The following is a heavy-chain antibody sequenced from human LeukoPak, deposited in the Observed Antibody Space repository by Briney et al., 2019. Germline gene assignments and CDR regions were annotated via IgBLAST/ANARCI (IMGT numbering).Heavy chain of an antibody. J-gene: IGHJ4*02. CDR2: ISRDGGST. CDR1: GFTFDDYA. CDR3: AKGSHYYYGSGPMGY. Sequence: PGGSLRLSCAASGFTFDDYAMHWVRQAPGKGLEWVSLISRDGGSTYYADSVKGRFTISRDNSKNSLYLQMNSLRAEDTALYYCAKGSHYYYGSGPMGYWGQGTLVTVSS. V-gene: IGHV3-43D*04. D-gene: IGHD3-10*01.